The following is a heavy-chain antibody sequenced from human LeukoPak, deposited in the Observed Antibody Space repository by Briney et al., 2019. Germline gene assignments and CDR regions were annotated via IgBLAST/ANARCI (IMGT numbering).Heavy chain of an antibody. CDR2: IYYSGST. J-gene: IGHJ3*02. Sequence: SETLSLTCTVSGGSISSSSYYWGWIRQPPGKGLEWIGYIYYSGSTYYNPSLKSRVTISVDTSKNQFSLKLSSVTAADTAVYYCARERHAYYYDSSGPPTNDAFDIWGQGTMVTVSS. CDR3: ARERHAYYYDSSGPPTNDAFDI. D-gene: IGHD3-22*01. CDR1: GGSISSSSYY. V-gene: IGHV4-30-4*08.